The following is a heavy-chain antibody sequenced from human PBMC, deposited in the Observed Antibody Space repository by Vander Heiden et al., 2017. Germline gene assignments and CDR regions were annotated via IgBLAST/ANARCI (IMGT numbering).Heavy chain of an antibody. CDR2: IYPGDSDV. D-gene: IGHD3-10*01. CDR1: GYSFGSHW. V-gene: IGHV5-51*01. CDR3: ARQEIQLSFTMGRGGWFDP. J-gene: IGHJ5*02. Sequence: EVQLVQPGAEVKRPGESLKISCKGSGYSFGSHWIGWVRPMPGKGLEWMGVIYPGDSDVRYSPSFEGQVTISADKSINTAYLQWNSLKASDTAIYYCARQEIQLSFTMGRGGWFDPWGQGTLVTVSS.